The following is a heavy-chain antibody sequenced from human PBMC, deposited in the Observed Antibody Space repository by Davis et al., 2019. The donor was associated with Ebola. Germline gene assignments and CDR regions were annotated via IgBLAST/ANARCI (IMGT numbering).Heavy chain of an antibody. J-gene: IGHJ3*01. Sequence: GESLKISCVASGFTFSSAWLSWVRQSPRKGLEWIGRIIRTNDGGTTDYGAPVKGRFTISRDDSKNTLHLQMNSLQTEDTAVYYCTSIYLGTTGAFVGWGQGTLVTVSA. D-gene: IGHD1-14*01. CDR3: TSIYLGTTGAFVG. CDR2: IIRTNDGGTT. CDR1: GFTFSSAW. V-gene: IGHV3-15*01.